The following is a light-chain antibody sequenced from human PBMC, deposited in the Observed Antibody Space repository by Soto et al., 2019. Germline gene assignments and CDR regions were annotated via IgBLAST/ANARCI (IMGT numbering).Light chain of an antibody. V-gene: IGKV3-15*01. CDR3: QQYNNRPLT. Sequence: EIVVTQSPATLSVSLGERATLSCRASQSVSSNLAWYQQKPGQAPRLLIYGTSTRATGIPARFSGSGSGTEFTLTISSLQSEDFAVYYCQQYNNRPLTFGGGTKVEIK. CDR1: QSVSSN. CDR2: GTS. J-gene: IGKJ4*01.